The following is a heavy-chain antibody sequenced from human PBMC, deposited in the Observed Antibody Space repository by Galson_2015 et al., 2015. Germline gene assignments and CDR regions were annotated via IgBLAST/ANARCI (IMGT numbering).Heavy chain of an antibody. CDR1: GGSISTDY. J-gene: IGHJ4*02. D-gene: IGHD2-15*01. CDR3: AKRYCYNGNCFFDF. CDR2: IYYSGST. V-gene: IGHV4-59*01. Sequence: LSLTCTVSGGSISTDYWNWIRQPPGKGLEWIGYIYYSGSTNYNPSLKSRVTIPRDTSKNQFSLNLSSVTAADTAVYYCAKRYCYNGNCFFDFWGQGALVTVSS.